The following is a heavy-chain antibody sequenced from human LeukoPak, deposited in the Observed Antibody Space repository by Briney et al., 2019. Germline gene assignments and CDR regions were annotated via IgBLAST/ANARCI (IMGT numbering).Heavy chain of an antibody. D-gene: IGHD2-2*01. Sequence: ASVKVSCKASGYTFTSYGISWVRQAPGQGLEWMGWISAYNGNTNYAQKLQGRVTMTTDTSTSTAYMELRSLRSDDTAVYYCAREKPVVPAANPNWFDPWGQETLVTVSS. CDR2: ISAYNGNT. J-gene: IGHJ5*02. CDR1: GYTFTSYG. V-gene: IGHV1-18*04. CDR3: AREKPVVPAANPNWFDP.